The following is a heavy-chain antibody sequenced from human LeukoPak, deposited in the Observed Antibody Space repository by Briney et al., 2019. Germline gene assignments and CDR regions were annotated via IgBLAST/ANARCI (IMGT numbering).Heavy chain of an antibody. D-gene: IGHD1-1*01. Sequence: GGSLRLSCAASGFTFSSYGMHWVRQAPGKGGEWVSSISSSSSYIYYADSVKGRFTISRDNAKNSLYLQMNSLRAEDTALYYCARDHNWNEYSDYWGQGTLVTVSS. CDR1: GFTFSSYG. CDR3: ARDHNWNEYSDY. CDR2: ISSSSSYI. J-gene: IGHJ4*02. V-gene: IGHV3-21*04.